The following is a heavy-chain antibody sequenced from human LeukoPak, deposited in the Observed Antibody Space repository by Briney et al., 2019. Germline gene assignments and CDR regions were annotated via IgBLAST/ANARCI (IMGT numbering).Heavy chain of an antibody. J-gene: IGHJ4*02. D-gene: IGHD6-6*01. V-gene: IGHV3-21*01. CDR2: IISSSSYI. Sequence: TGGSLRLSGAASGSTFSSYSMNWVRQAPGKGLEWVSSIISSSSYIYYADSVKGRFTISRDNAKNSLYLQMNSLRAEDTAVYYCARGYSSSSLPDYWGQGTLVTVSS. CDR3: ARGYSSSSLPDY. CDR1: GSTFSSYS.